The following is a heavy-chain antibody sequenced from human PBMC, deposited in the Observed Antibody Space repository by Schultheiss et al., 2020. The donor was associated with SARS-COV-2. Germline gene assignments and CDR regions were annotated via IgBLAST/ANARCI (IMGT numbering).Heavy chain of an antibody. CDR2: IYYSGST. CDR3: ARGRHEEMPITKGGTSYGMDV. Sequence: SETLSLTCAVSGGSISSSNWWSWVRQPPGKGLEWIGYIYYSGSTYYNPSLKSRVTISLDTSKNQFSLRLSSVTAADTAVYYCARGRHEEMPITKGGTSYGMDVWGQGTTVTVSS. D-gene: IGHD5-24*01. CDR1: GGSISSSNW. J-gene: IGHJ6*02. V-gene: IGHV4-4*02.